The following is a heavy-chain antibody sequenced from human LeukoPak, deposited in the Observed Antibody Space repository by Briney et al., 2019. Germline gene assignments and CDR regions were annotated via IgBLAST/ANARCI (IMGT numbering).Heavy chain of an antibody. D-gene: IGHD1-26*01. CDR2: TYYGSKWYN. Sequence: SQTLSLTCAISGDSVSSNSAAWNWIRQSPSRGLECLGRTYYGSKWYNDYAVSVKSRITINPDTSKNHFSLQLNSVTPEDTAVYYCARCRDSVSYNLLGYRGQGTLVTVSS. CDR3: ARCRDSVSYNLLGY. CDR1: GDSVSSNSAA. V-gene: IGHV6-1*01. J-gene: IGHJ4*02.